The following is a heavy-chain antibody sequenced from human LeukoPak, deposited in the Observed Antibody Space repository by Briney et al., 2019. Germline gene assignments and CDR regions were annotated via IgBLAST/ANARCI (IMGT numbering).Heavy chain of an antibody. J-gene: IGHJ4*02. Sequence: KPGESLKISCTGSGYSFTSYWIGWVRQMPGKGLEWMGIIYPGDSDTRYSPSFQGQVTISADKSISTAYLQWSSLKASDTAMYYCARFDRYYDSSGYYYFDYWGQGTLVTVSS. CDR2: IYPGDSDT. V-gene: IGHV5-51*03. CDR3: ARFDRYYDSSGYYYFDY. D-gene: IGHD3-22*01. CDR1: GYSFTSYW.